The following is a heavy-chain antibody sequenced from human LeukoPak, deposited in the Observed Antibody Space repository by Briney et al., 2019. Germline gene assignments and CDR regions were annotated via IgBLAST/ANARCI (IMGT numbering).Heavy chain of an antibody. Sequence: SETLSPTCTVSGGSISSSSYYWGWIRQPPGKGLEWIGSIYYSGSTYYNPSLKSRVTISVDTSKNQFSLKLSSVTAADTAVYYCARWGRDFWSGYFWFDPWGQGTLVTVSS. CDR1: GGSISSSSYY. CDR3: ARWGRDFWSGYFWFDP. CDR2: IYYSGST. D-gene: IGHD3-3*01. J-gene: IGHJ5*02. V-gene: IGHV4-39*01.